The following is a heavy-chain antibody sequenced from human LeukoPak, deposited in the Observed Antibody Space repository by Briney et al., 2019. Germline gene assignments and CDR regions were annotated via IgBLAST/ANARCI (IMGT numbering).Heavy chain of an antibody. D-gene: IGHD3-22*01. J-gene: IGHJ5*02. CDR3: ARELLITRTWFDP. CDR1: GYTFTTYA. V-gene: IGHV7-4-1*02. Sequence: ASVKVSCKASGYTFTTYAINWVRQAPGQGLEWMGWINTNTGNPTYAQGFIGRFVFSLDTSVSTAYLQISSLKAEDTAVYYCARELLITRTWFDPWGQGTLVTVSS. CDR2: INTNTGNP.